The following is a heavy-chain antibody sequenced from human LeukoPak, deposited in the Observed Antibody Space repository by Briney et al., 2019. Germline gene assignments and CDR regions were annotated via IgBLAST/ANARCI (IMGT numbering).Heavy chain of an antibody. CDR2: VWSDGSNR. J-gene: IGHJ4*02. CDR3: AKSNTESQTTVGN. CDR1: GFTFNTYG. Sequence: GGSLRLSCAASGFTFNTYGMHWVRQAPGKGLEWIAVVWSDGSNRFYADSVEGRFSISRDNPKNTLYLQMNSLRAEDTAVYYCAKSNTESQTTVGNWGQGTLVSVSS. D-gene: IGHD1-14*01. V-gene: IGHV3-33*06.